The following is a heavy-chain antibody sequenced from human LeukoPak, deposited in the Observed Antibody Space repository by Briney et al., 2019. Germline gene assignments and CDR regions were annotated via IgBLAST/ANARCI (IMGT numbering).Heavy chain of an antibody. V-gene: IGHV3-74*01. CDR1: GFTFSSFW. D-gene: IGHD4-17*01. J-gene: IGHJ4*02. CDR2: INSDGSST. Sequence: GVSLRLSCAASGFTFSSFWMHWVRQAPGKGLVWVSRINSDGSSTLYADSVKGRFTISRDNAKNTLYLQMNSLRAEDTAVYYCARDDYGDYYFDYWGQGTLVTVSS. CDR3: ARDDYGDYYFDY.